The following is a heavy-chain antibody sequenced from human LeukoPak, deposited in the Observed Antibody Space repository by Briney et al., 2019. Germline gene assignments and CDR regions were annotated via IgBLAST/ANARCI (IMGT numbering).Heavy chain of an antibody. Sequence: PSVKFSCKASEGTFSSYAISWVRQAPGKGLEWMGRIIPILGIANYAQKFQGRVTITADKSTSTAYMELSSLRSEDTAVYYCARGHCSGGSCYPGDYWGQGTLVTVSS. CDR2: IIPILGIA. J-gene: IGHJ4*02. V-gene: IGHV1-69*04. CDR3: ARGHCSGGSCYPGDY. CDR1: EGTFSSYA. D-gene: IGHD2-15*01.